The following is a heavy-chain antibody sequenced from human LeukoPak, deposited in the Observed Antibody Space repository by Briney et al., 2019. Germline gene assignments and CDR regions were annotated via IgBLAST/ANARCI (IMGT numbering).Heavy chain of an antibody. CDR3: TRARGYSGYDSGY. V-gene: IGHV3-74*01. J-gene: IGHJ4*02. Sequence: PGGSLRLSCTASGFTFSSYWMHWVRQAPGKGLVWVSRINSDGSSTSYAGSVKGRFTISRDNAKNTLYLQMNSLRAEDTAVYYCTRARGYSGYDSGYWGQGTLVTVSS. CDR1: GFTFSSYW. CDR2: INSDGSST. D-gene: IGHD5-12*01.